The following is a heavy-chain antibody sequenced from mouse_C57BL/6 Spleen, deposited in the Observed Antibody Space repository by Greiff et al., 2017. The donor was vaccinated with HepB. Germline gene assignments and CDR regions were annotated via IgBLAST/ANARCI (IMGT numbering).Heavy chain of an antibody. CDR3: ARKDGSSPGLDAMDY. CDR2: IWSGGST. Sequence: QVQLKESGPGLVQPSQSLSITCTVSGFSLTSYGVHWVRQSPGKGLEWLGVIWSGGSTDYNAAFISRLSISKDNSKSQVFFKMNSLQADDTAIYYCARKDGSSPGLDAMDYWGQGTSVTVSS. J-gene: IGHJ4*01. V-gene: IGHV2-2*01. CDR1: GFSLTSYG. D-gene: IGHD1-1*01.